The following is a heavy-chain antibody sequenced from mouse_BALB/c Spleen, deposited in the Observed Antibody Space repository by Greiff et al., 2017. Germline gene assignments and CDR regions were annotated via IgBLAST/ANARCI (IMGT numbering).Heavy chain of an antibody. CDR1: GYTFTSYV. CDR2: INPYNDGT. Sequence: VQLKQSGPELVKPGASVKMSCKASGYTFTSYVMHWVKQKPGQGLEWIGYINPYNDGTKYNEKFKGKATLTSDKSSSTAYMELSSLTSEDSAVYYCAREWIGYGSGYFDYWGQGTTLTVSS. V-gene: IGHV1-14*01. CDR3: AREWIGYGSGYFDY. J-gene: IGHJ2*01. D-gene: IGHD1-1*01.